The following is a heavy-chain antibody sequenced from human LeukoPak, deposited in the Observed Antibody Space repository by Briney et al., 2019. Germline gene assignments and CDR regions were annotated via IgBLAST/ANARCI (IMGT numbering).Heavy chain of an antibody. J-gene: IGHJ4*02. CDR3: ARDPSTYGGYGYYFDY. D-gene: IGHD5-12*01. CDR2: IYYSGST. Sequence: SETLSLTCTVSGGSISNYYWSWIRQPPGKGLEWIGYIYYSGSTNYNPSLKSRVTISVDTSKNQFSPKLYSVTAADTAVYYCARDPSTYGGYGYYFDYWGQGTLVTVSS. V-gene: IGHV4-59*01. CDR1: GGSISNYY.